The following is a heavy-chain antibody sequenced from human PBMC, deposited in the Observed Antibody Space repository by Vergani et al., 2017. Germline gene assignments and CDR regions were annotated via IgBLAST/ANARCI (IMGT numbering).Heavy chain of an antibody. CDR1: GYTFSSYG. CDR2: ISAYNGNT. CDR3: ARDTGIAVAGELGY. D-gene: IGHD6-19*01. J-gene: IGHJ4*02. V-gene: IGHV1-18*04. Sequence: QVQLVQSGAEVKKPGASVKVSCKASGYTFSSYGISWVRQAPGQGLEWMGWISAYNGNTNYAQKVQGRVTMTTDTSTSTAYMELRSLGSDDTAVYYCARDTGIAVAGELGYWGQGTLVTVSS.